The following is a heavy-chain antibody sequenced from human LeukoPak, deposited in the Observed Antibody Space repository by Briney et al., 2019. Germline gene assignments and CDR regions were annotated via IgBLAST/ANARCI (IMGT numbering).Heavy chain of an antibody. V-gene: IGHV4-61*09. D-gene: IGHD1-20*01. Sequence: SETLSLTCTVSGGSISSGSYDWYWIRQPAGKGLEWIGHIYTSGSSNYSPSLKSRVTISVDTSKNQFSLKLSSVTAADTAVYYCASLGDGITGTKILSYFDYWGQGTLVTVSS. CDR2: IYTSGSS. CDR1: GGSISSGSYD. J-gene: IGHJ4*02. CDR3: ASLGDGITGTKILSYFDY.